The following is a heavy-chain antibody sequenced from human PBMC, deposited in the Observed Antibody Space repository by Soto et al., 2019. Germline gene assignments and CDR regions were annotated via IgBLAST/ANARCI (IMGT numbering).Heavy chain of an antibody. J-gene: IGHJ6*03. CDR1: GFTFSDYY. D-gene: IGHD5-12*01. CDR2: ISSSGSTI. CDR3: ARAVATTYYYYYYYMDV. Sequence: GGSLRLSCAASGFTFSDYYMSWIRQAPGKGLEWVSYISSSGSTIYYADSVKGRFTISRDNAKNSLYLQMNSLRAEDTAVYYCARAVATTYYYYYYYMDVWGKGTTVTVSS. V-gene: IGHV3-11*01.